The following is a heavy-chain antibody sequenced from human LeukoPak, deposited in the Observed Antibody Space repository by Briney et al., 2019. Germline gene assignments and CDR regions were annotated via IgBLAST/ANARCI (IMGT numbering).Heavy chain of an antibody. CDR1: GYRFTSYW. CDR3: ARPTSCYLYYFDY. Sequence: GESLKISCKGSGYRFTSYWIGWVRQMPGKGLEWMGIIYPGDSDTRYSPSFQGQVTISADKSISTAYLQWSSLKASDTAMYYCARPTSCYLYYFDYWGQGTLVTVSS. D-gene: IGHD3-22*01. J-gene: IGHJ4*02. V-gene: IGHV5-51*01. CDR2: IYPGDSDT.